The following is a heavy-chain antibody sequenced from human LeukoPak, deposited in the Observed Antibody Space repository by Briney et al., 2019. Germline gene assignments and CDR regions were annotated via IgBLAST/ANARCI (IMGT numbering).Heavy chain of an antibody. Sequence: GGSLRLSCAVSGFTFSSYSMNWVRQAPGKGLEWVSSISSSSSYIYYADSVKGRFTISRDNAKNSLYLQMNSLRAEDTAVYYCARNSRDGYTGFDYWGQGTLVTVSS. J-gene: IGHJ4*02. CDR3: ARNSRDGYTGFDY. D-gene: IGHD5-24*01. CDR2: ISSSSSYI. V-gene: IGHV3-21*01. CDR1: GFTFSSYS.